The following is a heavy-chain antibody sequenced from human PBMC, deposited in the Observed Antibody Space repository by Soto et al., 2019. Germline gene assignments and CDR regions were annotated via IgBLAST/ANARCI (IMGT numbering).Heavy chain of an antibody. J-gene: IGHJ4*02. CDR1: GDFVSSSNYY. CDR2: ISHSGST. CDR3: AREYTYGSNFFDC. D-gene: IGHD5-18*01. Sequence: SETLSLTCTVSGDFVSSSNYYWGWIRQPPGKGLEWIGYISHSGSTYYNPSLKSRVIISVDTSKNQFSLSLTSVTAADTAVYYCAREYTYGSNFFDCWGQGALVTVSS. V-gene: IGHV4-31*03.